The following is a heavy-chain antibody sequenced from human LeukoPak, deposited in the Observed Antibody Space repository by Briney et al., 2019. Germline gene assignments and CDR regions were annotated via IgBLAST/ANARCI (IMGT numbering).Heavy chain of an antibody. J-gene: IGHJ4*02. CDR2: IIPIFGTA. Sequence: AASVKVSCKASGGTFSSYAISWVRQAPGQGLEWMGGIIPIFGTANYAQKFQGRVTITADESTSTAYMELSSLRSEDTAVYYCARDNWASGSYSVDYWGQGTLVTVSS. CDR3: ARDNWASGSYSVDY. CDR1: GGTFSSYA. D-gene: IGHD1-26*01. V-gene: IGHV1-69*13.